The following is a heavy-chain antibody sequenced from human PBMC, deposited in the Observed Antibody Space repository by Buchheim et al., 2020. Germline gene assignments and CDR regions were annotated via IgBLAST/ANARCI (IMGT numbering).Heavy chain of an antibody. J-gene: IGHJ4*02. V-gene: IGHV3-48*04. CDR3: AATYYYDRSGHHSFDY. CDR1: GFTFSSYS. CDR2: ISSSSSTI. Sequence: EVQLVESGGGLVQPGGSLRLSCAASGFTFSSYSMNWVRQAPGKGLEWVSYISSSSSTIYYADSVKGRFTISRDNAKNSLYLPLYILIAEDTAVYSCAATYYYDRSGHHSFDYWGQGTL. D-gene: IGHD3-22*01.